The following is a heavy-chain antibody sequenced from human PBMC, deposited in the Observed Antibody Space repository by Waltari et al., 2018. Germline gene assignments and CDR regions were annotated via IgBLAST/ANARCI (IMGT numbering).Heavy chain of an antibody. J-gene: IGHJ5*02. CDR3: AGSRGVLRFLEWSPNWFDP. CDR2: ISGSGGST. D-gene: IGHD3-3*01. CDR1: GFTFSSYA. V-gene: IGHV3-23*01. Sequence: EVQLLESGGGLVQPGGSLRLSCAASGFTFSSYAMSWVRQAPGKGLEWVSAISGSGGSTYYADSVKGRFTISRDNSKNTLYLQMNSLRAEDTAVYYCAGSRGVLRFLEWSPNWFDPWGQGTLVTVSS.